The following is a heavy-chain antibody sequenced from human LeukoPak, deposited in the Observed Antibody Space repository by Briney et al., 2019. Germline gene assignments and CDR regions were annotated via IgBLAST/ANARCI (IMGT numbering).Heavy chain of an antibody. J-gene: IGHJ4*02. CDR1: GGSLSSGIHY. CDR3: AGEEKLNDFWSGSYDG. V-gene: IGHV4-61*01. CDR2: GHSGGRP. Sequence: PSETLSLTCSVSGGSLSSGIHYWRWIRQPPGKGLEWIGCGHSGGRPSHNPSLKTRVPTPVATSNNHFSLKRTAVTAAETAVYFCAGEEKLNDFWSGSYDGWGQGTPVRVSS. D-gene: IGHD3-3*01.